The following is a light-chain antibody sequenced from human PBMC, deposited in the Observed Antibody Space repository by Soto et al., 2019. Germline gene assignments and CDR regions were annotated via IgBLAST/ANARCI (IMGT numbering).Light chain of an antibody. V-gene: IGKV3-15*01. J-gene: IGKJ1*01. CDR1: QSVLSN. CDR2: GAS. CDR3: QHYYNWPRT. Sequence: EIVMTQSPGTLSVSPGERATLSCRASQSVLSNLAWYQQKPGQAPRLLIYGASTRATGIPARFSGSGSGTEFTLTISSLQSEDFAVYYCQHYYNWPRTFGQGTKVDIK.